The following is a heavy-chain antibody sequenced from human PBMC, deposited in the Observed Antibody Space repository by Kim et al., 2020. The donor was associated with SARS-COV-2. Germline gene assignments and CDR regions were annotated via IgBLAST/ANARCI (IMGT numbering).Heavy chain of an antibody. CDR3: ARQGYFDWLFHADYYYYYMDV. Sequence: ASVKVSCKASGYTFTSYAMHWVRQAPGQRLEWMGWINAGNGNTKYSQKFQGRVTITRDTSANTAYMELSSLRSEDTAVYYCARQGYFDWLFHADYYYYYMDVWGKGTTVTVSS. CDR1: GYTFTSYA. V-gene: IGHV1-3*01. D-gene: IGHD3-9*01. J-gene: IGHJ6*03. CDR2: INAGNGNT.